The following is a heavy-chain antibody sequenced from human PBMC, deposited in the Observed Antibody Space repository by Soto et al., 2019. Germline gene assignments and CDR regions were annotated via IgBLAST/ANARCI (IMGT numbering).Heavy chain of an antibody. V-gene: IGHV4-59*07. J-gene: IGHJ5*02. D-gene: IGHD3-10*01. Sequence: PSDTLSLTXTVSGGSICSYFWSWIRQSPGKGLEWIGYIYYNGNTNYNPSLASRVTISVDTSKNHFSLKLNSVTVADTAVYYCARGGASSRWLDPWGQGTLVTVSS. CDR1: GGSICSYF. CDR2: IYYNGNT. CDR3: ARGGASSRWLDP.